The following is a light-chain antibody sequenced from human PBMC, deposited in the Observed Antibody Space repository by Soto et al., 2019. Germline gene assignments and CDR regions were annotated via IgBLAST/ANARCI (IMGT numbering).Light chain of an antibody. CDR2: GSS. V-gene: IGLV1-40*01. J-gene: IGLJ3*02. CDR3: QSYDSSLSGWV. CDR1: SSNIGAGYD. Sequence: QSVLTQPPSVSGAPGQRVTISCTGSSSNIGAGYDVHWYQHLPGTAPKLLIYGSSNRPSGVPDRFSGSKSVTSASLAITGLEAEDEADYYCQSYDSSLSGWVFGGGTKLTVL.